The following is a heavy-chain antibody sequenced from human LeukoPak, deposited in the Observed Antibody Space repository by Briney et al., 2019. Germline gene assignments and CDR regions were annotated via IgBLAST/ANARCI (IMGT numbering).Heavy chain of an antibody. J-gene: IGHJ4*02. V-gene: IGHV3-11*01. Sequence: PGGSLRLSCAASGFTFSDYYINWIRQAPGKGLEWVSYISSTGNTIYYADSVKGRFTISRDNAKNSLYLQMNRLRAEDTAVYYCATSRSFDHWGEGTLVTVSS. CDR3: ATSRSFDH. CDR2: ISSTGNTI. CDR1: GFTFSDYY.